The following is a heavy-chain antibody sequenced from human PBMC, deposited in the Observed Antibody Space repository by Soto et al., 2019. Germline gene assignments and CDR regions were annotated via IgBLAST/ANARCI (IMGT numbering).Heavy chain of an antibody. V-gene: IGHV1-2*04. CDR1: GYTFTGYY. CDR3: ASSSGPGHYYGMDV. D-gene: IGHD6-19*01. Sequence: ASVKVSCKASGYTFTGYYMHWVRQAPGQGLEWMGWINPNSGGTNYAQKFQGWVTMTRDTSISTAYMELSRLRSDDTAVYYCASSSGPGHYYGMDVWGQGTTVIVSS. CDR2: INPNSGGT. J-gene: IGHJ6*02.